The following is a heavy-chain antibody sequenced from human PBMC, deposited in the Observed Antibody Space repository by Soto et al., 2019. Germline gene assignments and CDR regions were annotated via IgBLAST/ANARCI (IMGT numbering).Heavy chain of an antibody. V-gene: IGHV3-23*01. CDR3: ATQDFRGPTGTT. Sequence: EVQLLESGGGSVQPGGSLRLSCAASGFTFSSSAMGWVRQGPGKGLEWVSLISSNSRATYYVDSVKGRFAISRDNSKNTLYLQLNNLRAEDNAIYYCATQDFRGPTGTTWGQGTLVTVPS. CDR1: GFTFSSSA. D-gene: IGHD1-1*01. J-gene: IGHJ4*02. CDR2: ISSNSRAT.